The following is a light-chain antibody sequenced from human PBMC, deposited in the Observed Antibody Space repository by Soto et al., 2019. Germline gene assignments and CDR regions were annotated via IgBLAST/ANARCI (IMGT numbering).Light chain of an antibody. J-gene: IGLJ2*01. CDR1: SSDVGGYNY. CDR2: DVS. V-gene: IGLV2-14*01. Sequence: HSALTQPASVSGSPGQSITISCTGTSSDVGGYNYVSWYQQHPGKAPKLMIYDVSNRPSGVSNRFSGSKSGNTASLTISGLQAEDEADYYCSSYTSSSTLVVFGGGTKLTLL. CDR3: SSYTSSSTLVV.